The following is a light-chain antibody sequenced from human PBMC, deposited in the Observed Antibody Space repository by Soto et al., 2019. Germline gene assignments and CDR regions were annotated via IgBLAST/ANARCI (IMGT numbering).Light chain of an antibody. J-gene: IGLJ1*01. CDR2: EVS. V-gene: IGLV2-14*01. Sequence: QSVLTQPASVSESPGQSITISCAGTSSDVGGYNHVSWYQQHPDKAPKLMIYEVSYRPSGVSNRFSGSKSGNTASLTISGLQAEDEADYYCTSYTSSSTYVFGTGTKLTVL. CDR3: TSYTSSSTYV. CDR1: SSDVGGYNH.